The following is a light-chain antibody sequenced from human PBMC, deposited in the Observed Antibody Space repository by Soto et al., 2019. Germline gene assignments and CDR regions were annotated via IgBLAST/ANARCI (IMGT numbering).Light chain of an antibody. CDR3: SSYTSSSTKV. CDR1: SSDVGGYNY. CDR2: EVS. V-gene: IGLV2-14*01. J-gene: IGLJ1*01. Sequence: QSVLTQPASVSGSPGQSITISCTGTSSDVGGYNYVSWYQQHPGKAPKLMIYEVSNRPSGVSNRFSGSKSGNTASLTISGLQAEDEADYYGSSYTSSSTKVFGTGTKATVL.